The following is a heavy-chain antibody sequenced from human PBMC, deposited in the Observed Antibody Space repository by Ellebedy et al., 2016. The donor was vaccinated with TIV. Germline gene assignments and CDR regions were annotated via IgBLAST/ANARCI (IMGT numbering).Heavy chain of an antibody. J-gene: IGHJ3*02. V-gene: IGHV3-30*18. CDR3: AKESWGSSSWHRGAFDI. Sequence: GGSLRLSCAASGFTFSSYDMHWVRQAPGKGLEWVAVISYDGSNKYYADSVKGRFTISRDNSKNTLYLQMNILRAEDTAVYYRAKESWGSSSWHRGAFDIWGQGTMVTVSS. CDR2: ISYDGSNK. D-gene: IGHD6-13*01. CDR1: GFTFSSYD.